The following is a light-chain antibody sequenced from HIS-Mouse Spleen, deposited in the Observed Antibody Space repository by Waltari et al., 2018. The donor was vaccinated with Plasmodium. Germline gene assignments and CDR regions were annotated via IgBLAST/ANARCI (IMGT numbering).Light chain of an antibody. J-gene: IGLJ2*01. CDR3: QSADSSGTYRV. Sequence: SYELTQPPSVSVSPGQTARITRPGHALPKQYPYWYQQKPGQAPVLVIYKDSDRPSGIPWRFSGSSSGTTVTLTISGGQAEDEADYYCQSADSSGTYRVFGGGTKLTVL. V-gene: IGLV3-25*03. CDR1: ALPKQY. CDR2: KDS.